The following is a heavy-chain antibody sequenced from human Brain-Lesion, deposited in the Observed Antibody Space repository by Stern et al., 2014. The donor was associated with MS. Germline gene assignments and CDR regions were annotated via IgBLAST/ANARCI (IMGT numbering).Heavy chain of an antibody. CDR1: GFTFSTYW. CDR2: INGDGSRT. J-gene: IGHJ5*02. V-gene: IGHV3-74*02. CDR3: ARAHVDTWDWFDP. Sequence: EVQLVESGGDLVQPGGSLRLSCTASGFTFSTYWMHWVRHAPGKGLEWVSRINGDGSRTSYADSVKGRFTISRDNAKNTLYVQMNSLRVEDTAVYYCARAHVDTWDWFDPWGQGTLVTVSS. D-gene: IGHD5-18*01.